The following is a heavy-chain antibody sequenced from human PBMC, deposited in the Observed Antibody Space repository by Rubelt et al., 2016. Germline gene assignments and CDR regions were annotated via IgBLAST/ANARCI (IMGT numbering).Heavy chain of an antibody. CDR3: GRERWYYDN. CDR1: GYTFTGYL. CDR2: INPNSGVT. Sequence: QLVQSGAEVKKPGASVKVSCKASGYTFTGYLLHWVRQAPGQVLEWMAWINPNSGVTIYAQKFQGRVALTRDSATSTVSMELSRLTTDDTAVYYWGRERWYYDNWGQGTLVTVSS. J-gene: IGHJ4*02. V-gene: IGHV1-2*02. D-gene: IGHD2/OR15-2a*01.